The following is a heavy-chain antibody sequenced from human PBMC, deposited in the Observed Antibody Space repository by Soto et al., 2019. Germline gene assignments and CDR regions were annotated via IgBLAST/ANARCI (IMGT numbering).Heavy chain of an antibody. CDR2: IYWDDDK. Sequence: GPTLVNPTQTLTLTCTFSGFSLSTSGVGVGWIRQPPGKALEWLALIYWDDDKRYSPSLKSRLTITKDTSKNQVVLTMTNMDPVDTATYYCAHRRSGYSSSWDLYYYYGMDVWGQGTTVTVSS. CDR3: AHRRSGYSSSWDLYYYYGMDV. V-gene: IGHV2-5*02. CDR1: GFSLSTSGVG. D-gene: IGHD6-13*01. J-gene: IGHJ6*02.